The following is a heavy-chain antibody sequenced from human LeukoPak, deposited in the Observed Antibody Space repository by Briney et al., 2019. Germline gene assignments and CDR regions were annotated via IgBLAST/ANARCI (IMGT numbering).Heavy chain of an antibody. V-gene: IGHV3-7*01. CDR3: ARWRGAQSEFEY. CDR1: GFTFSNYL. J-gene: IGHJ4*02. CDR2: IDQDGSEK. D-gene: IGHD3-3*01. Sequence: PGGSLRLSCAASGFTFSNYLMAWVRQAPGKGLEWVANIDQDGSEKESVDSVKGRFTISRDNAKNSLYLQMSNLRAEDTAVYYCARWRGAQSEFEYWGQGTLVTVSS.